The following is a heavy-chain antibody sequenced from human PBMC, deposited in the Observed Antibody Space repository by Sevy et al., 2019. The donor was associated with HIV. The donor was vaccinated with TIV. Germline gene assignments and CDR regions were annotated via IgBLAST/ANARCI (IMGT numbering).Heavy chain of an antibody. CDR1: GFTFSSYG. CDR2: IRYDGSNK. CDR3: AKGDYGDYLGSV. D-gene: IGHD4-17*01. J-gene: IGHJ6*02. Sequence: GGSLRLSCAASGFTFSSYGMHWVRQAPGKGLEWVAFIRYDGSNKYYADSVKGRFTISRGNSKNTLYLQMNSLRAEDTAVYYCAKGDYGDYLGSVWGQGTTVTVSS. V-gene: IGHV3-30*02.